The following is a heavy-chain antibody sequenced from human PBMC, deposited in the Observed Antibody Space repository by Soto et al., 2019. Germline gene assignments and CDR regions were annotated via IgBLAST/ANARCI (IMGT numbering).Heavy chain of an antibody. D-gene: IGHD3-16*01. V-gene: IGHV4-30-4*01. Sequence: SETLSLTCTVSGGSTSSDNYWSWIRQPPGKGLEWIGHIYYSGNTDYNPSLKSRLAISIDTSKNQFSLKLSSVTAADTAVYYCAREGGESSDGLYYFDSWGQGSLVTV. CDR1: GGSTSSDNY. CDR2: IYYSGNT. J-gene: IGHJ4*02. CDR3: AREGGESSDGLYYFDS.